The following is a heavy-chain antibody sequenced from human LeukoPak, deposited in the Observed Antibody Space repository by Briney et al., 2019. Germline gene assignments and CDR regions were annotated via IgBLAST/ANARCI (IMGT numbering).Heavy chain of an antibody. CDR2: NYHSGST. CDR3: ARQKETIFGVVIGYFDY. V-gene: IGHV4-30-2*01. CDR1: GVSISSGGYS. Sequence: SQTLSLNCAVSGVSISSGGYSWGWVRQPPGKGLEWVWYNYHSGSTYYNPSLKSRVTISVDRSKNQFSLKLSSVTAADTAVYYCARQKETIFGVVIGYFDYWGQGTLVTVSS. D-gene: IGHD3-3*01. J-gene: IGHJ4*02.